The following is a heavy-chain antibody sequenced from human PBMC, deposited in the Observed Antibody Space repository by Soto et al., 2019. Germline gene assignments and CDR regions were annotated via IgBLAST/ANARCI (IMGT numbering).Heavy chain of an antibody. CDR2: IQSDGSRT. D-gene: IGHD2-21*02. CDR3: ARGDLGGFDL. CDR1: GFPFNYYL. V-gene: IGHV3-74*01. Sequence: GGAPRLSCAPSGFPFNYYLMPPVRQAPGQGLVWVAHIQSDGSRTTYADSVKGRFTISRDNAKNTMYLQMNSLRAEDTAVYYCARGDLGGFDLWGQGTTVTVSS. J-gene: IGHJ3*01.